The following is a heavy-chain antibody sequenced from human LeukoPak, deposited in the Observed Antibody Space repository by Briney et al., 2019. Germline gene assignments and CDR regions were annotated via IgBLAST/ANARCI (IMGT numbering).Heavy chain of an antibody. V-gene: IGHV4-30-4*08. CDR1: GGSISSGDYY. Sequence: SETLSLTCTVSGGSISSGDYYWSWIRQPPGKGLEWIGYIYYSGSTYYNPSLKSRVTISVDTSKNQFSLKLSPVTAADTAVYYCARATNVPAFDIWGQGTMVTVSS. J-gene: IGHJ3*02. D-gene: IGHD2-8*01. CDR2: IYYSGST. CDR3: ARATNVPAFDI.